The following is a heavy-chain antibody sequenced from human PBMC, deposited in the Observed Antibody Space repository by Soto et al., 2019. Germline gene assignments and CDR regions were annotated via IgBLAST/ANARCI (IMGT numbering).Heavy chain of an antibody. CDR1: EDSCIDYW. CDR2: IYPGDSDT. CDR3: AAPVGLTFDAFDI. J-gene: IGHJ3*02. V-gene: IGHV5-51*01. Sequence: GVFIRNCWNGAEDSCIDYWSGWVRQMPGKGLEWMGIIYPGDSDTRYSPPFQGQVTISADKSISTAYLQWSSLQASDTAMYYCAAPVGLTFDAFDIWGPGTMVTVSS. D-gene: IGHD3-10*01.